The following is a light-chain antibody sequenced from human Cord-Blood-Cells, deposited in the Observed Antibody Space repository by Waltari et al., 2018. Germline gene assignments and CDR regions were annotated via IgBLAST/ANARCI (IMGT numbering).Light chain of an antibody. Sequence: DIQMIQSPFTLSASVGDRVTITCRASQSISSWLAWYPQKPGKAPKLLIDDASSLESGVPSRFSGSGSGTEFTLTISSLQPDDFATYYCQQYNSYSWTFGQGTKVEIK. CDR3: QQYNSYSWT. J-gene: IGKJ1*01. V-gene: IGKV1-5*01. CDR2: DAS. CDR1: QSISSW.